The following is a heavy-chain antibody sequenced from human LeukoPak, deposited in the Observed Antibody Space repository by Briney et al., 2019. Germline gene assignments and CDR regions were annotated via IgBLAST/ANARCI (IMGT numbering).Heavy chain of an antibody. J-gene: IGHJ4*02. CDR3: AKKRDPVTYDFWSGPPDS. CDR1: GFTFSSYA. CDR2: ISGSGGGT. D-gene: IGHD3-3*01. Sequence: PGGSLRLSCAASGFTFSSYARSWVRQAPGKGLEWVSGISGSGGGTYYADSVKGRFTISRDNSKNTLYLQMTSLRAEDTAVYYCAKKRDPVTYDFWSGPPDSWGQGTLVTVSS. V-gene: IGHV3-23*01.